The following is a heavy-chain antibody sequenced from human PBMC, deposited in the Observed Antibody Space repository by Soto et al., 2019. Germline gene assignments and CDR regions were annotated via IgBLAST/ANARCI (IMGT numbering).Heavy chain of an antibody. CDR2: IIPIFGTA. V-gene: IGHV1-69*13. D-gene: IGHD2-15*01. Sequence: ASVKVSCKASGGTFSSYAISWVRQAPGQGLEWMGGIIPIFGTANYAQKFQGRVTITADESTSTAYMELSSLRSEDTAVYYCARVYCSGGSCYSGLDPWGQGTPVTGSS. J-gene: IGHJ5*02. CDR3: ARVYCSGGSCYSGLDP. CDR1: GGTFSSYA.